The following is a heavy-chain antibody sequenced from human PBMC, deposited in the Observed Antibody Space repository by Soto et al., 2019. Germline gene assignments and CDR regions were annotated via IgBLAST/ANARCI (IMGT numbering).Heavy chain of an antibody. CDR2: IIPIFGTA. D-gene: IGHD2-15*01. Sequence: QVQVVKSGAEVKKPGSSVKVSCKASGGTFSSYAISWVRQAPGQGLEWMGGIIPIFGTADYAQKFQGRVTITADESTSTAYMELSSLRSEDTAVYYCASVETQRYYYGMDVWGQGTTVTVSS. CDR3: ASVETQRYYYGMDV. CDR1: GGTFSSYA. J-gene: IGHJ6*02. V-gene: IGHV1-69*12.